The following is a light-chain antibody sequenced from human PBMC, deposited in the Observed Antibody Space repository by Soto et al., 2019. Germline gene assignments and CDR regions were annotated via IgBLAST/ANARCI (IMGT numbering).Light chain of an antibody. CDR3: HQYNNWPPRT. Sequence: EIVLTQSPATLSLSPGEKATRSCRASQSVSSNLAWYQQKPGQAPRLLIYGASTRATGIPARFSGSGSGTEFTLTLSSLQSEDYAVYYCHQYNNWPPRTFGQGTKVDI. J-gene: IGKJ1*01. CDR1: QSVSSN. V-gene: IGKV3-15*01. CDR2: GAS.